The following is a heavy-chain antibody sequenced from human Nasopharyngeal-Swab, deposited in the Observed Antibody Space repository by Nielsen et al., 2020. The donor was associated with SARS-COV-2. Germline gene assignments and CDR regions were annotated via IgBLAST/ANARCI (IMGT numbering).Heavy chain of an antibody. J-gene: IGHJ6*03. CDR3: ARGGRVRFLEWSYYYYMDV. CDR1: GGNFSSYA. V-gene: IGHV1-69*13. CDR2: IIPIFGTA. Sequence: SVKVSCKASGGNFSSYAISWVRQAPGQGLEWMGGIIPIFGTANYAQKFQGRVTITADESTSTAYMELSSLRSEDTAVYYCARGGRVRFLEWSYYYYMDVWGKGTTVTVSS. D-gene: IGHD3-3*01.